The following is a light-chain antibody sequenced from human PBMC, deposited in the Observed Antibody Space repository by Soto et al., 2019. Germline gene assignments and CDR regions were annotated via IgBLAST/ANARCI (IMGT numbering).Light chain of an antibody. CDR2: DVS. CDR3: SSYTSSSPGV. Sequence: QSALTQPASVSGSPGQSITISCTGTSSDVGGYNYVSWYQQHPGKAPKLMIYDVSNRPSGVSNRFSGSKSGNTASLTISGLPAEDEADYYCSSYTSSSPGVFGGGTKLTVL. J-gene: IGLJ3*02. CDR1: SSDVGGYNY. V-gene: IGLV2-14*01.